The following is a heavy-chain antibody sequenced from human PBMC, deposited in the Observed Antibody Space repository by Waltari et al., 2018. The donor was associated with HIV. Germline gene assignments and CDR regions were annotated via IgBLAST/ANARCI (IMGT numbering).Heavy chain of an antibody. CDR2: IYPDDTT. CDR3: ATGVRYYGP. Sequence: EVLLPESGGGLIQPGGSLGLSCTAFNSSISAKHVTWIRQAPGGSLEWVAVIYPDDTTHYADSVSGRFTISRAKSRTKVFLLMNSLFVDDTATYFSATGVRYYGPWGQGTRVTVSS. CDR1: NSSISAKH. D-gene: IGHD3-22*01. V-gene: IGHV3-53*01. J-gene: IGHJ5*02.